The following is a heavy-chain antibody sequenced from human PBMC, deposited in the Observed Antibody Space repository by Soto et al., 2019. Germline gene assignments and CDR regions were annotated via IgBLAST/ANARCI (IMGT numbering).Heavy chain of an antibody. D-gene: IGHD1-26*01. CDR3: AKSGGAYYYYGMDV. J-gene: IGHJ6*02. CDR1: GFTFDDYA. CDR2: ISWNSGSI. Sequence: PGGSLRLSCAASGFTFDDYAMHWVRQAPGKGLEWVSGISWNSGSIGYADSVKGRFTISRDNAKNSLYLQMNSLRAEDTALYYCAKSGGAYYYYGMDVWGQGTTVTVSS. V-gene: IGHV3-9*01.